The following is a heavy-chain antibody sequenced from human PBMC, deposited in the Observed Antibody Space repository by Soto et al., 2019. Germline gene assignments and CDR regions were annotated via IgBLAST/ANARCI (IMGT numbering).Heavy chain of an antibody. CDR1: GGTFSSYA. Sequence: GASVKVSCKASGGTFSSYAISWVRQAPGQGLEWMGGIIPIFGTANYAQKFQGRVTITAAESTSTAYMELSSLRSEDTAVYYSAKHPIAAAGTYYYYYGMDVWGKGTTVTVSS. J-gene: IGHJ6*04. D-gene: IGHD6-13*01. CDR2: IIPIFGTA. V-gene: IGHV1-69*13. CDR3: AKHPIAAAGTYYYYYGMDV.